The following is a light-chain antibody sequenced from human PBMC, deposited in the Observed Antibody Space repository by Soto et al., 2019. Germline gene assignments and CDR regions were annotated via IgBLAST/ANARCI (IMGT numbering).Light chain of an antibody. Sequence: EIVLTQSPGTLSLSPGERATLSCRASQSVSSSYLAWYQQKPGQAPRLLIYGASIRATGIPDRFSGSGSGTDFTLTISRLEPEDFAVYYCQQYGSSQFTFGPGTQVDIK. CDR2: GAS. CDR1: QSVSSSY. J-gene: IGKJ3*01. V-gene: IGKV3-20*01. CDR3: QQYGSSQFT.